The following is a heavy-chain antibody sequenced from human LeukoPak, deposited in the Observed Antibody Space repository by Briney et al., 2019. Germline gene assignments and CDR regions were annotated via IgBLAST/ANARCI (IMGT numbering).Heavy chain of an antibody. CDR1: GFTFSSYG. CDR2: ISGSGGRT. J-gene: IGHJ4*02. D-gene: IGHD4-17*01. CDR3: GALDDYGDYYGLLTLGGLDY. V-gene: IGHV3-23*01. Sequence: PGGSLRLSCAASGFTFSSYGMHWVSQAPGKGLEWVSAISGSGGRTHYADSVTGRFTISRDNSTNTLYLQMNSLRAQGTAVYFCGALDDYGDYYGLLTLGGLDYWGQGTLVTVSS.